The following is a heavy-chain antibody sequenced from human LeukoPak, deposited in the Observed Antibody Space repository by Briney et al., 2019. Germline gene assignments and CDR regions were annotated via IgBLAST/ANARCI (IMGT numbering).Heavy chain of an antibody. CDR3: ARVGLDSGSYPDY. D-gene: IGHD3-10*01. Sequence: ASVTVSCQASGYTFTSYGIRRVRPAPGQGLEWMEWISAYSGNTNYAQKFQGRVTITTDESTSTDYMELSSLRSEDTAVYYCARVGLDSGSYPDYWGQGTLVTVSS. J-gene: IGHJ4*02. CDR1: GYTFTSYG. V-gene: IGHV1-18*01. CDR2: ISAYSGNT.